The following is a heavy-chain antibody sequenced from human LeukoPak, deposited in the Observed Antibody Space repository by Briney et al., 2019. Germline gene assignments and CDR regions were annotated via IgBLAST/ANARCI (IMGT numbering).Heavy chain of an antibody. V-gene: IGHV1-18*01. CDR1: GYTFTSYG. CDR3: ARDLAAARRTDF. J-gene: IGHJ4*02. D-gene: IGHD6-13*01. CDR2: ISAYNGNT. Sequence: ASVKVSCKASGYTFTSYGISWVRQAPGQGLEWMGWISAYNGNTNYAQKLQGRVTMTTDTSTSTAYMELRSLRAEDTAVYYCARDLAAARRTDFWGQGTLVTVSS.